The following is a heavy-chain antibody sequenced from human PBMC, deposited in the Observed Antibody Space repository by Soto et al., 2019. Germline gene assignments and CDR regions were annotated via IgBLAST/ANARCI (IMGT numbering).Heavy chain of an antibody. CDR3: ARDPRYYYDSSGCYFDY. Sequence: TLSLTCAVSGYSISSGYYWGWIRQPPGKGLEWIGSIYHSGSTYYNPSLKSRVTISVDTSKNQFSLKLSSVTAADTAVYYCARDPRYYYDSSGCYFDYWGQGTLVTVSS. J-gene: IGHJ4*02. CDR2: IYHSGST. D-gene: IGHD3-22*01. CDR1: GYSISSGYY. V-gene: IGHV4-38-2*02.